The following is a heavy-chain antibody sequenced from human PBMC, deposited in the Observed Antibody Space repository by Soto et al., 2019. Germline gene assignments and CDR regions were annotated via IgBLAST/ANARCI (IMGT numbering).Heavy chain of an antibody. D-gene: IGHD6-6*01. CDR2: ISNSGSTI. J-gene: IGHJ4*02. CDR1: GFTLSDYY. CDR3: ASQHSSSLGYFYY. V-gene: IGHV3-11*01. Sequence: PGGSLRLSCAASGFTLSDYYMSWIRQAPGKGLEWVSYISNSGSTIYYEDSVKGRFTISRDNAKNSLYLQMNSLRAEDTAVYYCASQHSSSLGYFYYWGQGTLVTVSS.